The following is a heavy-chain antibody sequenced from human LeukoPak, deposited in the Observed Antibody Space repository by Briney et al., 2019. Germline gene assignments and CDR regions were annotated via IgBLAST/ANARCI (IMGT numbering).Heavy chain of an antibody. CDR2: INAGNGNT. D-gene: IGHD3-9*01. Sequence: ASVKVSCKASGYTITSYAMHWVRQAPGQRLEWMGWINAGNGNTKYSQKFQGRVTITRDTSASTAYMELSSLRSEDTAVYYCARAKIYDILTGYGGALDYWGQGTLVIVSS. J-gene: IGHJ4*02. CDR1: GYTITSYA. V-gene: IGHV1-3*01. CDR3: ARAKIYDILTGYGGALDY.